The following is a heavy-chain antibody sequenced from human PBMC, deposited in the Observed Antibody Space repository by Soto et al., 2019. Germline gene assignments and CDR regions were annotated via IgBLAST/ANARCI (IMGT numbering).Heavy chain of an antibody. J-gene: IGHJ4*02. D-gene: IGHD3-16*01. CDR3: ARGGPWGTYPSYLDY. CDR2: ISYDGSNE. Sequence: GGSLRLSCAASGFTFSNYALHWVRQAPGKGLEWVAVISYDGSNENYADSVKGRFTISRDNSKNTLYLQMNSLRAEDTAVYYCARGGPWGTYPSYLDYWGQGTLVTVSS. V-gene: IGHV3-30-3*01. CDR1: GFTFSNYA.